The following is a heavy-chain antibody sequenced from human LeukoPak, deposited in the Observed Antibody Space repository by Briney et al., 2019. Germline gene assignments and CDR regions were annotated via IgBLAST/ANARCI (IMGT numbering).Heavy chain of an antibody. D-gene: IGHD2-15*01. CDR3: AKHGGGINSAIDY. Sequence: PGGSLRVSCAASGFTLSSYAMSWVRQAPGKGLEWVSVIGGSGTDTYYADSVRGRFTISRDTSKNTLYLQMNSLRAEDTAVYYCAKHGGGINSAIDYWGQGTLVTVSS. V-gene: IGHV3-23*01. CDR1: GFTLSSYA. J-gene: IGHJ4*02. CDR2: IGGSGTDT.